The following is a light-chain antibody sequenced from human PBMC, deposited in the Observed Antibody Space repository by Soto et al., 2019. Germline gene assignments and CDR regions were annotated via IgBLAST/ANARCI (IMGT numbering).Light chain of an antibody. CDR1: QDINNY. J-gene: IGKJ2*01. Sequence: DIQMTQSPSSLSASVGDRVTITCQASQDINNYLNWLQQKPGEAPKVLIYDASTLETGVPSRFSGRGSGTDFTFTINSLQPEDFARYYCQQYDNLPPYTFGQGTKVDIK. CDR2: DAS. V-gene: IGKV1-33*01. CDR3: QQYDNLPPYT.